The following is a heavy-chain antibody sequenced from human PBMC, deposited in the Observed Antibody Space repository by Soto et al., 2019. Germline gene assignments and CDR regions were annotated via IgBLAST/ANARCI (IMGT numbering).Heavy chain of an antibody. Sequence: SETLSLTCTVSGGSVSSGSYYWSWIRQPPGKGLEWIGYIYYSGSTNYNPSLKSRVTISVDTSKNQFSMKLTSVTAADTAVYYCARSSGLYFDYWGQGTPVTVSS. CDR1: GGSVSSGSYY. J-gene: IGHJ4*02. V-gene: IGHV4-61*01. D-gene: IGHD6-19*01. CDR3: ARSSGLYFDY. CDR2: IYYSGST.